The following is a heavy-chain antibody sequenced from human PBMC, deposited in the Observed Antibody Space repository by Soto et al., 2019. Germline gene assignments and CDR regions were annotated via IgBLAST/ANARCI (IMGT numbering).Heavy chain of an antibody. J-gene: IGHJ6*02. Sequence: GGSLRLSCAASGFTVSSNYMSWVRQAPGKGLEWVSVIYSGGSTYYADSVKGRFTISRDNSKNTLYLQMNSLRAEDTAVYYCARVTEWLVTIYYYYGMDVWGQGTTVTVSS. D-gene: IGHD6-19*01. CDR2: IYSGGST. CDR1: GFTVSSNY. CDR3: ARVTEWLVTIYYYYGMDV. V-gene: IGHV3-53*01.